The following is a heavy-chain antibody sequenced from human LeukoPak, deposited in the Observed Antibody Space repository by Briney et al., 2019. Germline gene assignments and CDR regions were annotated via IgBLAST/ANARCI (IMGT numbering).Heavy chain of an antibody. CDR2: IKQDGSEK. CDR1: GFTFSSYW. CDR3: ASSPGLPYYYGMDV. D-gene: IGHD2-15*01. J-gene: IGHJ6*02. Sequence: PGGSLRLSCAASGFTFSSYWMSWVRQAPGKGLEWVANIKQDGSEKYYVGSVKGRFTISRDNAKNSLYLQMNSLRAEDTAVYYCASSPGLPYYYGMDVWGQGTTVTVSS. V-gene: IGHV3-7*01.